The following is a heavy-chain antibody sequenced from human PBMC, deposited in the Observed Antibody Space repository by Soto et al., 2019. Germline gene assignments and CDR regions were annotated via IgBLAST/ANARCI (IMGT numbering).Heavy chain of an antibody. V-gene: IGHV3-13*01. CDR1: GFSFSTYD. CDR2: IGTAGNT. J-gene: IGHJ5*01. CDR3: ARDPSGWGLDS. Sequence: EVQLVESGGGLVQPGGSLRLSCAASGFSFSTYDMHWVRQAPGKGLEWVSLIGTAGNTHYPDSVKGRFIISRDHAKSSLYLQMNSLRAVDTAVYYCARDPSGWGLDSWGQGTPVTVSS. D-gene: IGHD6-19*01.